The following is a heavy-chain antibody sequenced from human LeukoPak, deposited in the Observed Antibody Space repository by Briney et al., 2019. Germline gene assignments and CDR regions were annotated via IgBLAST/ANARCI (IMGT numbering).Heavy chain of an antibody. CDR2: IIPILGIA. D-gene: IGHD3-22*01. J-gene: IGHJ6*02. Sequence: ASVKVSFKASGGTFSSYAISWVRQAPGQGLEWMGRIIPILGIANYAQKFQGRVTITADKSTSTAYMELSSLRSEDTAVYYCARDRVVKPYYYYYYGMDVWGQGTTVTVSS. V-gene: IGHV1-69*04. CDR1: GGTFSSYA. CDR3: ARDRVVKPYYYYYYGMDV.